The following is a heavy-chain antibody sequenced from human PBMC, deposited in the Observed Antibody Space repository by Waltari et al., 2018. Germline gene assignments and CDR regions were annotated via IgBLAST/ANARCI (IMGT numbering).Heavy chain of an antibody. J-gene: IGHJ5*02. CDR2: ISSSSSYI. D-gene: IGHD2-15*01. CDR3: ARDGSEDCSGGSCYP. Sequence: EVQLVESGGGLVKPGGSLRLSCAASGFTFSSYSMTWVRQAPGKGLEWVSAISSSSSYIYYADSVKGRFTISRDNAKNSLYLQMNSLRAEDTAVYYCARDGSEDCSGGSCYPWGQGTLVTVSS. CDR1: GFTFSSYS. V-gene: IGHV3-21*01.